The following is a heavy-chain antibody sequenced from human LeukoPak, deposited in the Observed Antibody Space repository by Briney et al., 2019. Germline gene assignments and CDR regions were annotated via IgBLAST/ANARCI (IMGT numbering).Heavy chain of an antibody. V-gene: IGHV3-23*01. J-gene: IGHJ1*01. CDR1: GFTFSSYA. Sequence: PGGSLRLSCAASGFTFSSYAMSWVRQAPGKGLEWVSAISGSGGSTYYADSVKGRFTISRDNSKNTLYLQMNSLRAEDTAVYYCAKGPYCSSTSCYIEYFQHWGQGTLVTVSS. CDR3: AKGPYCSSTSCYIEYFQH. CDR2: ISGSGGST. D-gene: IGHD2-2*02.